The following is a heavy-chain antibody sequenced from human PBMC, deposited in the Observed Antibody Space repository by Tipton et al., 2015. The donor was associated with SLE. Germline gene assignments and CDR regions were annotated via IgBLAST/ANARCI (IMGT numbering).Heavy chain of an antibody. CDR2: IYTIGTT. V-gene: IGHV3-23*03. D-gene: IGHD1-1*01. CDR3: VRDNNWSAFDY. Sequence: SLRLSCEASGFNFRTSAMTWVRQAPGKGLEWVSLIYTIGTTSYADSMRGRFTLSRDNSKNTLYLQMNSLRVDDTAVYYCVRDNNWSAFDYWGQGSLVTVSS. J-gene: IGHJ4*02. CDR1: GFNFRTSA.